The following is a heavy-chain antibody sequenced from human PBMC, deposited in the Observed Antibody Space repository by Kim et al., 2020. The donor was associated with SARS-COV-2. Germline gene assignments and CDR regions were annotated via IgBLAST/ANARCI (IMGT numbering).Heavy chain of an antibody. Sequence: GGSLRLSCAASGFSFKSYAMNWVRQAPGKGLEWLSGISGSDGSTYYADSVKGRFTISRDNSRNTLYLQMDSLTAEDTAIYYCAKDDAQGILVVAAMDYWGQGTLVSVSS. CDR1: GFSFKSYA. J-gene: IGHJ4*02. V-gene: IGHV3-23*01. CDR2: ISGSDGST. CDR3: AKDDAQGILVVAAMDY. D-gene: IGHD2-15*01.